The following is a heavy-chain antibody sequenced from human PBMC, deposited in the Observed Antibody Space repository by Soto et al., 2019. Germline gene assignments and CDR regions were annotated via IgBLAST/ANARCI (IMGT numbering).Heavy chain of an antibody. J-gene: IGHJ4*02. D-gene: IGHD3-22*01. CDR1: GFTFSGSA. CDR2: IRSKANSYAT. V-gene: IGHV3-73*01. Sequence: GGSLRLSCAASGFTFSGSAMHWVRQASGKGLEWVGRIRSKANSYATAYDASVKGRCTISRDDSKNTAYLQMNSLKTEDTAVYYCTRSYSSGYYPFDYWGQGTLVTVSS. CDR3: TRSYSSGYYPFDY.